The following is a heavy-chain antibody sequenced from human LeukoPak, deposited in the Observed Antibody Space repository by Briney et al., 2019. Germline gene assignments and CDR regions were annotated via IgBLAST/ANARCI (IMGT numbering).Heavy chain of an antibody. CDR1: GGTFSSYA. CDR2: IIPILGIA. V-gene: IGHV1-69*04. Sequence: SVKVSCKASGGTFSSYAISWVRQAPGQGPEWMGRIIPILGIANYAQKFQGRVTITADKSTSTAYMELSSLRSEDTAVYYCARGTGSAAAGYYYYYYGMDVWGQGTTVTVSS. CDR3: ARGTGSAAAGYYYYYYGMDV. D-gene: IGHD6-13*01. J-gene: IGHJ6*02.